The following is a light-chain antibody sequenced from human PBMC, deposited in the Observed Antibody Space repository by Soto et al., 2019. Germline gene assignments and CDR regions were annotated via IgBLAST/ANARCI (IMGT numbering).Light chain of an antibody. CDR1: QSLSSN. Sequence: EIVMTQSPATLSVSPGERATLSCRASQSLSSNLAWYQQSPGQAPRLLIYSASTRATGIPARFTGSGSGTEFTLTISSLQSEDFAIYYCQQYDNWPLTFGGGTKVEIK. CDR2: SAS. V-gene: IGKV3-15*01. J-gene: IGKJ4*01. CDR3: QQYDNWPLT.